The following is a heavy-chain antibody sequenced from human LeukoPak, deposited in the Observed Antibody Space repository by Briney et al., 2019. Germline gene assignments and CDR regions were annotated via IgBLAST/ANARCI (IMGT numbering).Heavy chain of an antibody. V-gene: IGHV4-34*01. Sequence: SETLSLTCAVYGGSFSGYYWSWIRQPPGKGLEWIGEINHSGSTNYNPSLKSRVTISVDTSKNQFSLKLSSVTAADMAVYYCARGDSYGYPYFDYWGQGTLVTVSS. CDR2: INHSGST. J-gene: IGHJ4*02. CDR1: GGSFSGYY. D-gene: IGHD5-18*01. CDR3: ARGDSYGYPYFDY.